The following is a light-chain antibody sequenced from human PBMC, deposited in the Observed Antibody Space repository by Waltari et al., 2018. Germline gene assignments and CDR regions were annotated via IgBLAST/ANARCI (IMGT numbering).Light chain of an antibody. CDR1: QSVGNNY. CDR3: QQSATVPWT. CDR2: GTS. J-gene: IGKJ1*01. V-gene: IGKV3-20*01. Sequence: ETVLTQSPGTLSLSPGEKATLSCRASQSVGNNYLAWYQQHPGQAPRCIIRGTSSRDTGVPERFRGSGFGTDFTHTISSLEPEDFAIYYCQQSATVPWTFGQGTKVEIK.